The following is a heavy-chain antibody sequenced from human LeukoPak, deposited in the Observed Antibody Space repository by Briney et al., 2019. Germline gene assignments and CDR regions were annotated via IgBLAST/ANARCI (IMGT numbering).Heavy chain of an antibody. CDR1: GFSFSNSG. D-gene: IGHD6-19*01. J-gene: IGHJ4*02. CDR2: MPYDGGDK. Sequence: GGSLRLXCVGSGFSFSNSGMHWVRQAPGKGLEWVAFMPYDGGDKYYADSVKGRLTISRDNSKNTLYLQMNSLRAEDTAVYYCAKDRRLSGWYFDTWGQGTLVTVSS. V-gene: IGHV3-30*02. CDR3: AKDRRLSGWYFDT.